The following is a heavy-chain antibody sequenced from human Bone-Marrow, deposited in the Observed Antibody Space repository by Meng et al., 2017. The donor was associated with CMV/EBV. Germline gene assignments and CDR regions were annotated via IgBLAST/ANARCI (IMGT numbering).Heavy chain of an antibody. CDR3: AKNFYSGNYFPWPDP. Sequence: ASVKVSCKTPGYTFTRFYLHWVRQAPGQGLEWMGWINPKSGDTNYAQRFQGRVTMTRDTSISTAYMELSRLTSDDTAVYYCAKNFYSGNYFPWPDPWGQGTLVTVSS. J-gene: IGHJ5*02. V-gene: IGHV1-2*02. CDR1: GYTFTRFY. CDR2: INPKSGDT. D-gene: IGHD1-26*01.